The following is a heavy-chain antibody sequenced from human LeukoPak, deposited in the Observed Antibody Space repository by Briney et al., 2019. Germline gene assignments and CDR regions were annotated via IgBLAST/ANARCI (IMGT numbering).Heavy chain of an antibody. D-gene: IGHD5-18*01. Sequence: PSETLSLTCTVSGDSISNYFWSWLRQPAGQGLEWIGRIYVGEGADYNTSLETRVTVSVDTSTNQLSLKLSSVTAADTAVYYCAREGYSYGYYFDYGGQGPLVTVSS. V-gene: IGHV4-4*07. CDR1: GDSISNYF. J-gene: IGHJ4*02. CDR2: IYVGEGA. CDR3: AREGYSYGYYFDY.